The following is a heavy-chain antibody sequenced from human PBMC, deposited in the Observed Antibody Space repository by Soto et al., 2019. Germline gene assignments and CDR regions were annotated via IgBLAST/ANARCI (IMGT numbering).Heavy chain of an antibody. D-gene: IGHD2-21*01. J-gene: IGHJ4*02. CDR2: IYYSGST. CDR3: ARGPVVVVSAPYYFDY. CDR1: GGSISSGDNY. Sequence: KPSETLSLTCTVSGGSISSGDNYWSWIRQPPGKGLEWIGNIYYSGSTYYNPSLKSRVSISVDTSRDQFSLKLSSVTAADTAVYYCARGPVVVVSAPYYFDYWGQGTRVTVSS. V-gene: IGHV4-30-4*01.